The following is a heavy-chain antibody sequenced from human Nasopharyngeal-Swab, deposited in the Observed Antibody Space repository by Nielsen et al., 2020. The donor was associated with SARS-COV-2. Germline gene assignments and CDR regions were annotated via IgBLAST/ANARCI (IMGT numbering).Heavy chain of an antibody. V-gene: IGHV4-4*02. CDR3: ARVALGDNWFDP. CDR2: IYHSGST. Sequence: SETLSPTCAVSGGSISSSNWWSWVRQPPGKGLEWIGEIYHSGSTNYNPSLKSRVTISVDKSKNQFSLKLSSVTAADAAVYYCARVALGDNWFDPWGQGTLVTVSS. J-gene: IGHJ5*02. D-gene: IGHD3-3*02. CDR1: GGSISSSNW.